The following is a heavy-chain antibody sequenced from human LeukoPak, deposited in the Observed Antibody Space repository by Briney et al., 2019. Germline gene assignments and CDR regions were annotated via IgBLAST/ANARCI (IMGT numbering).Heavy chain of an antibody. CDR1: GFTFSGSW. V-gene: IGHV3-74*01. Sequence: GGSLRLSCTASGFTFSGSWMHWVRQAPGKGLFWVPRITSDGAITNYADSVKGRFTISRDNAKNTLYLQMNSLKAEDTAVYYCTTDWSHGMGLWGQGTTVTASS. CDR3: TTDWSHGMGL. CDR2: ITSDGAIT. J-gene: IGHJ6*02.